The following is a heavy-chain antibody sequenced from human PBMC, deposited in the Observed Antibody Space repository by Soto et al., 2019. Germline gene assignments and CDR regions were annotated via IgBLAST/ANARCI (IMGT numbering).Heavy chain of an antibody. Sequence: QVQLQESGPGLVKPSETLSLTCTVSNGSIVNYYWSWIRQPPGKGLEWIGFIYYSGSTNYNPSLKSRVTISVDMSKHQRSLRLRSVRAADTAVYYCASRLTEATTTGDGFDIWGQGTMVTVSS. J-gene: IGHJ3*02. CDR2: IYYSGST. CDR1: NGSIVNYY. CDR3: ASRLTEATTTGDGFDI. D-gene: IGHD3-9*01. V-gene: IGHV4-59*01.